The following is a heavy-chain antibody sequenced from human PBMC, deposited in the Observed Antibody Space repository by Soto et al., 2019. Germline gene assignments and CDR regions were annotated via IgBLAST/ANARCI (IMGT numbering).Heavy chain of an antibody. V-gene: IGHV1-2*02. Sequence: ASVKVSCKASGYTFTGYYMHWVRQAPGQGLEWMGWINPNSGGTNYAQKFQGRVTMTRDTSISTAYMELSRLRSDDTAVYYCARALDTAMDLKFDPWGQGTLVTVSS. CDR1: GYTFTGYY. D-gene: IGHD5-18*01. J-gene: IGHJ5*02. CDR2: INPNSGGT. CDR3: ARALDTAMDLKFDP.